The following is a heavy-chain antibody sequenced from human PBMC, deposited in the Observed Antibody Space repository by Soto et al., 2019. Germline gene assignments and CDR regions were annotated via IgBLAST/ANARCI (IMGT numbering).Heavy chain of an antibody. V-gene: IGHV3-23*01. CDR2: IIGSGGST. D-gene: IGHD6-25*01. Sequence: GSLRLSCAASGFTFSTYAMSWVRQAPGKGLEWVSGIIGSGGSTNYANSAKGRFTISRDNSKNTLYLQMNSLRAEDTAIYYCAKRDSNGWYYFDYWGQGTLVTVSS. CDR1: GFTFSTYA. J-gene: IGHJ4*02. CDR3: AKRDSNGWYYFDY.